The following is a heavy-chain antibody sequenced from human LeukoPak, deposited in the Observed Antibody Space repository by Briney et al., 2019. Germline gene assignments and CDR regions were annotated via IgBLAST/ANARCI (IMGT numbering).Heavy chain of an antibody. CDR2: ISGSGGST. J-gene: IGHJ6*02. Sequence: QAGGSLRLSCAASGFTFSSYAMSWVRQAPGKGLEWVSAISGSGGSTYYADSVRGRFTISRDNSKNTLYLQMNSLRAEDTAVYYCAKHMVRGVIINYYYYGMDVWGQGTTVTVSS. CDR1: GFTFSSYA. D-gene: IGHD3-10*01. V-gene: IGHV3-23*01. CDR3: AKHMVRGVIINYYYYGMDV.